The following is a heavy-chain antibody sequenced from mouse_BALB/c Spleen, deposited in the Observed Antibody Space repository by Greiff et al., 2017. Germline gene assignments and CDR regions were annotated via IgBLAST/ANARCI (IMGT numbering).Heavy chain of an antibody. Sequence: EVKLVESGGGLVQPGGSLRLSCATSGFTFTDYYMSWVRQPPGKALEWLGFIRNKANGYTTEYSASVKGRFTISRDNSQSILYLQMNTLRAEDSATYYCARDGNYVGFADWGQGTLVTVSA. D-gene: IGHD2-1*01. CDR3: ARDGNYVGFAD. CDR1: GFTFTDYY. V-gene: IGHV7-3*02. CDR2: IRNKANGYTT. J-gene: IGHJ3*01.